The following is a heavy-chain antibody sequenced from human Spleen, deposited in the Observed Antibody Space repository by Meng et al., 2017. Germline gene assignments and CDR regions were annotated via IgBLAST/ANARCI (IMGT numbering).Heavy chain of an antibody. D-gene: IGHD6-19*01. CDR2: IYHSGST. J-gene: IGHJ4*02. CDR1: GGSISSSNW. CDR3: ARSSSGWYLYYFDY. V-gene: IGHV4-4*02. Sequence: SETLSLTCAVSGGSISSSNWWSWVRQPPGKGLEWIGEIYHSGSTNYNPSLKSRVTISVDTSKNQFSLKLSSVTAADTAVYYCARSSSGWYLYYFDYWGQGTLVTVSS.